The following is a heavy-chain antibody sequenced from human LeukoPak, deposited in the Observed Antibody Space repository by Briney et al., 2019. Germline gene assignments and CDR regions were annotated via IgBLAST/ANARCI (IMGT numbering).Heavy chain of an antibody. V-gene: IGHV3-21*01. CDR3: ARDGPMITFGGVIVPDAFDI. D-gene: IGHD3-16*02. CDR1: GFTFSSYS. CDR2: ISSSSSYI. Sequence: GGSLRLSCAASGFTFSSYSMNWVRQAPGKGLEWVSSISSSSSYIYYADSVKGRFTISRDNAKNSLYLQMNSLRAEDTAVYYCARDGPMITFGGVIVPDAFDIWGQGTMVTVSS. J-gene: IGHJ3*02.